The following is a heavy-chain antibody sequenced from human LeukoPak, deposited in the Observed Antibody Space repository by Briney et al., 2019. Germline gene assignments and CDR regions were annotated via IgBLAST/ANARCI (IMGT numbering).Heavy chain of an antibody. CDR3: ARLSKGRFFDYIFDY. V-gene: IGHV4-39*01. J-gene: IGHJ4*02. CDR2: IYYSGST. D-gene: IGHD3-9*01. Sequence: TPSETLSLTCTVSGGSVNSTAYYWGWIRQPPGKGLEWIGNIYYSGSTYYNPSLTSRVTMSVDTSNNQFSLKMHSVTAADTAVYYCARLSKGRFFDYIFDYWGQGTLVTVSS. CDR1: GGSVNSTAYY.